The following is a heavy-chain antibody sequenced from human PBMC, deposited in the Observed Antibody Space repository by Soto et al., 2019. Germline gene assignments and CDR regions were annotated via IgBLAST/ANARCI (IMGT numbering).Heavy chain of an antibody. D-gene: IGHD2-15*01. CDR1: GFTFSDYY. Sequence: QVQLVESGGGLVKPGGSLRLSCAASGFTFSDYYMSWIRQAPGKGLEWVSYIISSSSYTNYADSVKGRFTISRDNAKNSLYLQTNSLRAEDTAVYYCARHPLLRIPGNWFDPWGQGTLVTVSS. J-gene: IGHJ5*02. V-gene: IGHV3-11*05. CDR2: IISSSSYT. CDR3: ARHPLLRIPGNWFDP.